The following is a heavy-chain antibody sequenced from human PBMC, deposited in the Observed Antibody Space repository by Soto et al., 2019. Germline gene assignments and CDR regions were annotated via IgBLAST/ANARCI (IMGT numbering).Heavy chain of an antibody. CDR2: ISGSFGST. CDR3: AKAAGQHVVAYYFDS. J-gene: IGHJ4*02. V-gene: IGHV3-23*01. CDR1: GFSFSSYA. D-gene: IGHD2-15*01. Sequence: PGGSLRLSCVASGFSFSSYAMNWVRQAPGKGLEWVSTISGSFGSTYYADSVQGRFTISRDNSKNTLYLQMNGLRAEDTAVYYCAKAAGQHVVAYYFDSWGQGTLVTVSS.